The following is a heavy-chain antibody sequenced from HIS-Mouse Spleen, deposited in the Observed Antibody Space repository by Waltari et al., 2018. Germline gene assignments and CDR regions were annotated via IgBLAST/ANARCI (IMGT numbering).Heavy chain of an antibody. CDR2: IYFSGST. CDR3: AREIPYSSSWYDWYFDL. D-gene: IGHD6-13*01. J-gene: IGHJ2*01. CDR1: GGSTSSSTYY. V-gene: IGHV4-39*07. Sequence: QLQLQESGPGLVKPSETLSLTCTAPGGSTSSSTYYRGWTRQPPGKGLEWNGSIYFSGSTYYNPALKSRVTISVDTSKTQFSLKLISVTAADTAVYYCAREIPYSSSWYDWYFDLWGRGTLVTVSS.